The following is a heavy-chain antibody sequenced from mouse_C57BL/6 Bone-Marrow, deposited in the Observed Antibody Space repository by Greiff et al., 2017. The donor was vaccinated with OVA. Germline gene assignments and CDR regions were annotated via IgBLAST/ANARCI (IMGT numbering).Heavy chain of an antibody. CDR3: ARTPTAQATLYWYFDV. V-gene: IGHV1-69*01. D-gene: IGHD3-2*02. Sequence: QVQLQQPGAELVMPGASVKLSCKASGYTFTSYWMRWVKQRPGQGLEWIGEIDPSDSYTNYNQKFKGKSTLTVDKSSSTAYMQLSSLTSEDSAVYYCARTPTAQATLYWYFDVWGTGTTVTVSS. CDR1: GYTFTSYW. J-gene: IGHJ1*03. CDR2: IDPSDSYT.